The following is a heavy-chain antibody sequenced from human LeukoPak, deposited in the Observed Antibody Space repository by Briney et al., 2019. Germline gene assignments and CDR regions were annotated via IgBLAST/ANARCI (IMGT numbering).Heavy chain of an antibody. CDR3: ARRGYSGYDFDY. CDR2: IYPGDSDT. Sequence: GESLKISCRVSGYNFNTYWTGWVRQMPGKGLEWMGIIYPGDSDTTYSPSFQGQVTISADKSISTAYLQWSSLKASDTAIYYCARRGYSGYDFDYWGQGTLVTVSS. CDR1: GYNFNTYW. V-gene: IGHV5-51*01. J-gene: IGHJ4*02. D-gene: IGHD5-12*01.